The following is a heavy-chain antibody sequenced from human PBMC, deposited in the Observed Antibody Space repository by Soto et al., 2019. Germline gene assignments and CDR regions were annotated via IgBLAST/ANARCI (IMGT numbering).Heavy chain of an antibody. CDR1: GFTVSSKY. CDR2: INGNDGST. J-gene: IGHJ5*02. CDR3: AKAGTIFGVVMNNWFDP. D-gene: IGHD3-3*01. V-gene: IGHV3-23*01. Sequence: GGSLRLSCAASGFTVSSKYMTWVRQAPGKGLEWVSTINGNDGSTYYADSVKGRFTISRDNSKNTLYLQMNSLRVEDTAVYYCAKAGTIFGVVMNNWFDPWGQGTLVTVSS.